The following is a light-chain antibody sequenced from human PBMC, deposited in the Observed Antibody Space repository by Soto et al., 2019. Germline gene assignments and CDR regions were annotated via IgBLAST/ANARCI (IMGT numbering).Light chain of an antibody. J-gene: IGKJ1*01. Sequence: EIVFTQSPFTLSLSPVERATLSCRAIQSVSNNYLAWYQQKPGQAPRLLIYGASNRATGIPDRFSGSGSGTDFTLTISRLEPEDFAVYYCQQYGSSGTFGQGTK. V-gene: IGKV3-20*01. CDR1: QSVSNNY. CDR3: QQYGSSGT. CDR2: GAS.